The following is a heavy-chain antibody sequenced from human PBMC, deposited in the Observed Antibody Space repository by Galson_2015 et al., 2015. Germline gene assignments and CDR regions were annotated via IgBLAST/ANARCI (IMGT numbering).Heavy chain of an antibody. V-gene: IGHV3-7*04. CDR1: GFTFSSFW. J-gene: IGHJ4*02. Sequence: SLRLSCAASGFTFSSFWMSWVRQAPGKGLEWVANINQDGREKYYVDSVKGRFTISRDNAKNSLYLQMNSLRTEDTAVYYCARDPLAVVVPAANFDYWGQGTLVTDSS. CDR2: INQDGREK. CDR3: ARDPLAVVVPAANFDY. D-gene: IGHD2-2*01.